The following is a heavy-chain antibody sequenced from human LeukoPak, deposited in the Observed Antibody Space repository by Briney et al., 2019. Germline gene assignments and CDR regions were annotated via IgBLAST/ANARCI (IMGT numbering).Heavy chain of an antibody. CDR2: IYYSGST. CDR1: GGSVSSGSYY. Sequence: SETLSLTCTVSGGSVSSGSYYWSWIRQPPGKGLEWIGYIYYSGSTNYNPSLKGRVTISVDTSKNQFSLKLSSVTAADTAVYHCARAFGPLLNYYYYGMDVWGQGTTVTVSS. D-gene: IGHD2-15*01. V-gene: IGHV4-61*01. J-gene: IGHJ6*02. CDR3: ARAFGPLLNYYYYGMDV.